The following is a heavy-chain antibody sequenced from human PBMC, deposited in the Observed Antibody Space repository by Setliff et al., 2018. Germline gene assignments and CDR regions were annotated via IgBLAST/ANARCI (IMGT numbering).Heavy chain of an antibody. J-gene: IGHJ6*03. CDR3: ARSSAPIKRDYMDV. Sequence: PGGSLRLSCAASGFTFSSYEMNWVRQAPGKGLEWVSYISSSGSTIFYADSVKGRFTISRDNAKKSLYLQMNSLRADDAAVYYCARSSAPIKRDYMDVWGKGTTVTVSS. V-gene: IGHV3-48*03. CDR1: GFTFSSYE. D-gene: IGHD2-2*02. CDR2: ISSSGSTI.